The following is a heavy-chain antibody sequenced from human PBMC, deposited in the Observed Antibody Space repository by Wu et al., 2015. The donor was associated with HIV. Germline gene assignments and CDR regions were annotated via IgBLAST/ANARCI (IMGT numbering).Heavy chain of an antibody. Sequence: QVQLVQSGAEVKKPGASVKVSCKVSGYTLTELSMHWVRQAPGKGLEWMGGFDPEDGETNYAQKFQGRVTMTRDTSISTAYMELSRLRSDDTAVYYCARDRYYYDSLNAFDIWGQGTMVTVSS. CDR2: FDPEDGET. CDR1: GYTLTELS. CDR3: ARDRYYYDSLNAFDI. V-gene: IGHV1-24*01. J-gene: IGHJ3*02. D-gene: IGHD3-22*01.